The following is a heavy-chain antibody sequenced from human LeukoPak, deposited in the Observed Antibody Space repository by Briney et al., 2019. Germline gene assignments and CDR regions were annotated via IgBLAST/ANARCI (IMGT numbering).Heavy chain of an antibody. D-gene: IGHD3-3*01. V-gene: IGHV1-8*01. Sequence: ASVKVSCEASGYTFTSYDINWVRQATGQGLEWMGWMNPNSGNTGYAQKFQGRVTMTRNTSISTAYMELSSLRSEDTAVYYCARGGITIFGVVIDYWGQGTLVTVSS. CDR2: MNPNSGNT. CDR1: GYTFTSYD. CDR3: ARGGITIFGVVIDY. J-gene: IGHJ4*02.